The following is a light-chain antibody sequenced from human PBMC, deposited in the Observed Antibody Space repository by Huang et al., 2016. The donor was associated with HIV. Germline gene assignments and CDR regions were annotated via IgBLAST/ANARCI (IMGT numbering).Light chain of an antibody. CDR3: QQYSKWPPNT. V-gene: IGKV3-15*01. CDR2: GAS. Sequence: EIVMTQSPATLSLSPGERATLSCRASQSVNSTLAWYQQKPGQAPRLLIYGASTRATGVPGRFSGSGSGTEFTLTISSLQSEDFAVYYCQQYSKWPPNTFGQGTKLES. J-gene: IGKJ2*01. CDR1: QSVNST.